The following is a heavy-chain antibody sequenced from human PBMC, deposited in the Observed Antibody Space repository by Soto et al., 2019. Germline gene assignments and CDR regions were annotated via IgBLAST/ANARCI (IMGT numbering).Heavy chain of an antibody. Sequence: QVQLQESGPGLVKPSETLSLTCTVSGGSVSSGSYYWSWIRQPPGKGLEWIGYIYYSGSTKYNPSLKTRVTISVHTSKNQFSLKLSSVTAADTAVYYCARNTVATGYYGMDVWGQGTTVTVSS. V-gene: IGHV4-61*01. CDR3: ARNTVATGYYGMDV. D-gene: IGHD2-15*01. CDR1: GGSVSSGSYY. J-gene: IGHJ6*02. CDR2: IYYSGST.